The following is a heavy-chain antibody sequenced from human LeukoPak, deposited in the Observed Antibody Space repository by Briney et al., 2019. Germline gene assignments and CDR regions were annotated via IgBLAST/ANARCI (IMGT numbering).Heavy chain of an antibody. J-gene: IGHJ2*01. CDR1: GYSFTSND. D-gene: IGHD1-26*01. CDR3: ATTVGAARVHWYFDL. Sequence: ASVKVSCKASGYSFTSNDISWVRQAPGQGLEWMGWISAYNGNTNYAQKLQGRVTMTTDTSTSTAYMELRSLRSDDTAMYYCATTVGAARVHWYFDLWGRAPWSLSPQ. CDR2: ISAYNGNT. V-gene: IGHV1-18*01.